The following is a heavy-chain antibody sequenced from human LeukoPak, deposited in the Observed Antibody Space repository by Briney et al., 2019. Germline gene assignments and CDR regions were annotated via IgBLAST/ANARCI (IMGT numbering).Heavy chain of an antibody. CDR2: ISYDGSNK. V-gene: IGHV3-30-3*01. CDR1: GFTFSSYA. D-gene: IGHD2-21*02. J-gene: IGHJ3*02. CDR3: ARKEYCGGDCYSTLPDAFDI. Sequence: GGSLRLSCAASGFTFSSYAMHWVRQAPGKGLEWAAVISYDGSNKYYADSVKGRFTISRDNSKNTLYLQMNSLRAEDTAVYYCARKEYCGGDCYSTLPDAFDIWGQGTMVTVSS.